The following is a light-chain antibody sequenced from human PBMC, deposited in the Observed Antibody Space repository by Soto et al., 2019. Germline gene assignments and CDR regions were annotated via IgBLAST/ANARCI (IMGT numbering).Light chain of an antibody. V-gene: IGKV4-1*01. CDR1: QSVLYNSNNKNH. J-gene: IGKJ2*01. Sequence: DFVMTQAPDSLAVSLGERATINCKSSQSVLYNSNNKNHLGWFQQKPGHPPKLLIYGASFRPSGVPDRFSGRGSGTDFTLTISSLQAEDVAVYYCHQYYSTPYTFGQGTKLEIK. CDR2: GAS. CDR3: HQYYSTPYT.